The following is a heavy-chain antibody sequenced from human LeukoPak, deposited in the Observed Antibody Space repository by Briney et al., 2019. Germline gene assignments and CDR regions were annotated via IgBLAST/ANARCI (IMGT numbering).Heavy chain of an antibody. CDR2: ISSSGSTI. CDR1: GFTFSDYY. V-gene: IGHV3-11*04. Sequence: GGSLRLSCAASGFTFSDYYMSWIRQAPGKGLEWVSYISSSGSTIYYAYSVNGRFTISRANAKTSLYLQMNSLRAEDTAVYYCAELGITMIGGVWGKGTTVTISS. D-gene: IGHD3-10*02. CDR3: AELGITMIGGV. J-gene: IGHJ6*04.